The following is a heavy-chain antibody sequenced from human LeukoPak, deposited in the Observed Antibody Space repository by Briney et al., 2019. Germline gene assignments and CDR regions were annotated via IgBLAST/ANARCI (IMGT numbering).Heavy chain of an antibody. CDR2: IIPIFGTA. V-gene: IGHV1-69*13. D-gene: IGHD2-2*01. Sequence: SVKVSCKASGGTFRSYAISWVRQAPGQGLEWMGGIIPIFGTANYAQKFQGRVTITADESTSTAYMELSSMRSEDTAVYYCARGPPLIKDIVVVPAARTVGHFDYWGQGTLVTVSS. J-gene: IGHJ4*02. CDR3: ARGPPLIKDIVVVPAARTVGHFDY. CDR1: GGTFRSYA.